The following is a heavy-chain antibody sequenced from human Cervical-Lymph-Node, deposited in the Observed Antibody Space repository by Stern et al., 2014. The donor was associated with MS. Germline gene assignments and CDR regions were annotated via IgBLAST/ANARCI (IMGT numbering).Heavy chain of an antibody. CDR1: GFTFSSYT. CDR2: ISSSDNYI. CDR3: ARATVVRGPLDH. D-gene: IGHD3-10*01. V-gene: IGHV3-21*01. Sequence: VQLVESGGGLVKPGGSLRLSCAASGFTFSSYTMNWVRQAPGKGLEWVSCISSSDNYIYYADSVKGRFTVSRDNAKNSVFLQMSSLRAEDTAVYYCARATVVRGPLDHWGQGTLVTVSS. J-gene: IGHJ4*02.